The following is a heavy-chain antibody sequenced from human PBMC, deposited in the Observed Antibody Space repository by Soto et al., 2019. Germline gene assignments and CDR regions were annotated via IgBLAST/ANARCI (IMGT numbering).Heavy chain of an antibody. V-gene: IGHV4-59*08. D-gene: IGHD3-9*01. J-gene: IGHJ4*02. CDR2: IYYSGST. CDR3: ARLEGLATISYYFDY. CDR1: GGYISSYD. Sequence: PSETLSLTCTVSGGYISSYDLSWIRQHPGKGLEWIGYIYYSGSTNYNPSLKSRVTISVDTSKNQFSLKLNSVTAADSAVYFCARLEGLATISYYFDYWGQGTLVTVSS.